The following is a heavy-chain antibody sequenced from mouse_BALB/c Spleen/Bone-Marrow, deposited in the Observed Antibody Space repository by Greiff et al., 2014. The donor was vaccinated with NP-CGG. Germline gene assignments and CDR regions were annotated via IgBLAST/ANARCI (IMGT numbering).Heavy chain of an antibody. D-gene: IGHD4-1*01. CDR1: GYTFTDYW. V-gene: IGHV1-69*01. J-gene: IGHJ2*01. CDR2: IDTSDTYT. CDR3: TRGWDGYYFDY. Sequence: QVQLQQSEAELVMPGASVKMSCKASGYTFTDYWMHWVKQRPGQGLEWIGAIDTSDTYTNYNQKFKGKATLTVDESSSTAYMQLSSLTSEDSAVYFCTRGWDGYYFDYWGQGTTLTVSS.